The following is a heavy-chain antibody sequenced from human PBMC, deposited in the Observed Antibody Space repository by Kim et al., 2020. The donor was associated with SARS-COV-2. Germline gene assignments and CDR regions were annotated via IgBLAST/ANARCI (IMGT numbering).Heavy chain of an antibody. Sequence: GGSLRLSCAASGVTFSSYAMSWVRQPPGKGLEWVSVISGSGGSTYYADSVKGRFTISRDNSKNTLYLQMNSLRAEDTAVYYCAKAVPQLVWFGELRFDPWGQGTLVTVSS. CDR2: ISGSGGST. D-gene: IGHD3-10*01. CDR1: GVTFSSYA. J-gene: IGHJ5*02. V-gene: IGHV3-23*01. CDR3: AKAVPQLVWFGELRFDP.